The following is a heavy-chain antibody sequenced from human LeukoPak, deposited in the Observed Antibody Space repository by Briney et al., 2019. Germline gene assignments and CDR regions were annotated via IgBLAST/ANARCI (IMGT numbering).Heavy chain of an antibody. CDR2: ISYDGSNK. CDR1: GFTFSSYG. J-gene: IGHJ4*02. Sequence: PGRSLRLSCAASGFTFSSYGMHWVRQAPGKGLEWVAVISYDGSNKYYADSVKGRFTISRDNAKNSLYLQMNSLRVEDTAVYYCARDQGDFWGQGTLVTVSS. V-gene: IGHV3-30*03. CDR3: ARDQGDF.